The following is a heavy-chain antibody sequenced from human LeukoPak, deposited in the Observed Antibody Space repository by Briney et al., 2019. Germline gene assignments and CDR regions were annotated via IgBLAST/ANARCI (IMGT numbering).Heavy chain of an antibody. J-gene: IGHJ6*04. V-gene: IGHV3-74*01. Sequence: GGSLRLSCEASGFTFSTYWIHRVRQAPGKGLLWVSRISSDGGSTSYGDSVKGRFTISRDNAKNTVYLQMSSLRAEDTAVYYCTREGVSDFWTGYLDVWGKGTTVTVSS. D-gene: IGHD3/OR15-3a*01. CDR1: GFTFSTYW. CDR2: ISSDGGST. CDR3: TREGVSDFWTGYLDV.